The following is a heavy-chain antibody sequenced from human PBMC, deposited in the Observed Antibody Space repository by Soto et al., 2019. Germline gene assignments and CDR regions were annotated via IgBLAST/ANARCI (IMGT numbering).Heavy chain of an antibody. J-gene: IGHJ4*02. CDR1: GFTFSSYS. CDR2: ISSSSSYI. Sequence: ESGGGLVKPGGSLRLSCAASGFTFSSYSMNWVRQAPGKGLEWVSSISSSSSYIYYADSVKGRFTISRDNAKNSLYLQMNSLRAEDTAVYYCARDYRGGNKFDYWGQGTLVTVSS. V-gene: IGHV3-21*01. D-gene: IGHD2-15*01. CDR3: ARDYRGGNKFDY.